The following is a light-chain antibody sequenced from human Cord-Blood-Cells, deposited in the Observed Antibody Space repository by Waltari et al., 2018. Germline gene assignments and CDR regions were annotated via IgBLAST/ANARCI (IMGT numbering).Light chain of an antibody. V-gene: IGLV2-23*01. Sequence: QSALTQPASVSGSPGQSITISCTGTSSDVGSYNLVSWYPQHPGKAPELMIYEGSKRPSGVSNRFSGSKSGNTASLTISGLQAEDEADYYCCSYAGSSTYWVFGGGTKLTVL. CDR2: EGS. J-gene: IGLJ3*02. CDR3: CSYAGSSTYWV. CDR1: SSDVGSYNL.